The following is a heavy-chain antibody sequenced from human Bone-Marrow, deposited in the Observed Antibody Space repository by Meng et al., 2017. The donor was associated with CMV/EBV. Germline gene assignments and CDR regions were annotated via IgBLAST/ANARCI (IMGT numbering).Heavy chain of an antibody. V-gene: IGHV3-21*01. Sequence: GGPLRLSCAASGFTFSTYGMNWVRQAPGKGLEWVSFISSSSSYIYYADSVKGRFTISRDNAKNSLYLQMSSLRAEDTAVYYCAKSGGWYHPFDYWGQGTLVTVSS. CDR3: AKSGGWYHPFDY. J-gene: IGHJ4*02. D-gene: IGHD2-2*01. CDR2: ISSSSSYI. CDR1: GFTFSTYG.